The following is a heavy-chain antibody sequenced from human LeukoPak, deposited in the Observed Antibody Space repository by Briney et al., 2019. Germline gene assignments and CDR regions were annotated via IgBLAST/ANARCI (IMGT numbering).Heavy chain of an antibody. CDR1: GYKFINYG. CDR2: INAYLRQT. D-gene: IGHD5-12*01. J-gene: IGHJ4*02. Sequence: GASVEVSCKASGYKFINYGINWVRQAPGQGLEWMGWINAYLRQTTYAQKFQDRVTMTTDTSTSTAYMELRSLTSDDTAVYYCAIERGYDSPGIFDYWGQGTLVTVSS. V-gene: IGHV1-18*01. CDR3: AIERGYDSPGIFDY.